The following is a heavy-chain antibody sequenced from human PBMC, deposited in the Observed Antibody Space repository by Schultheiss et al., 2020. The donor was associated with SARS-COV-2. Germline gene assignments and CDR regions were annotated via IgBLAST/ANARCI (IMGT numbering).Heavy chain of an antibody. D-gene: IGHD5-18*01. CDR3: ATSRGYSYGYFDY. CDR2: IYSGGST. Sequence: GGSLRLSCAASVFTVSSNYMSWVRQAPGKGLEWVSVIYSGGSTYYADSVKGRFTISRDNSKNTLYLQMNSLRAEDTAVYYCATSRGYSYGYFDYWGQGTLVTVSS. CDR1: VFTVSSNY. V-gene: IGHV3-53*01. J-gene: IGHJ4*02.